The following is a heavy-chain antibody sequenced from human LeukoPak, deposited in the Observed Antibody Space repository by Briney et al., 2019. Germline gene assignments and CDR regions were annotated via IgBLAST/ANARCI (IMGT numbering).Heavy chain of an antibody. J-gene: IGHJ4*02. D-gene: IGHD3-3*01. CDR3: ARDSGLTPPRFLETPFDY. Sequence: GGSLRLSCAASGFTFSSYSMNWVRQAPGKGLEWVSSISSSSSYIYYADSVKGRFTTSRDNAKNSLYLQMNSLRAEDTAVYYCARDSGLTPPRFLETPFDYWGQGTLVTVSS. CDR1: GFTFSSYS. V-gene: IGHV3-21*01. CDR2: ISSSSSYI.